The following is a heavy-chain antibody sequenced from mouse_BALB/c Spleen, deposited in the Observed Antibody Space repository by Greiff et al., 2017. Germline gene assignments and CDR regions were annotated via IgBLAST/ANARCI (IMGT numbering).Heavy chain of an antibody. CDR1: GFAFSSYD. V-gene: IGHV5-12-1*01. D-gene: IGHD4-1*01. CDR2: ISSGGGST. CDR3: ARLTGTRAMDY. J-gene: IGHJ4*01. Sequence: EVMLVESGGGLVKPGGSLKLSCAASGFAFSSYDMSWVRQTPEKRLEWVAYISSGGGSTYYPDTVKGRFTISRDNAKNTLYLQMSSLKSEDTAMYYCARLTGTRAMDYWGQGTSVTVSS.